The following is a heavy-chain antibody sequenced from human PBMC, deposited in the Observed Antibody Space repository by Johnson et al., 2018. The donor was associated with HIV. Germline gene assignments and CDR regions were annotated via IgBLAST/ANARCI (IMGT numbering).Heavy chain of an antibody. Sequence: QVQLVESGGGVVQPGGSVSLSCAVSGLNFSDYAMHWVRQAPGKGLELVAVISFDGSKEYYVDFLKGRFTISIDNAKKSLCLQMNTLRAEDTAVYYCARDRLDGRDCGGDCPDVFDIWGQGTMVTVS. CDR1: GLNFSDYA. CDR2: ISFDGSKE. V-gene: IGHV3-30*03. J-gene: IGHJ3*02. D-gene: IGHD2-21*02. CDR3: ARDRLDGRDCGGDCPDVFDI.